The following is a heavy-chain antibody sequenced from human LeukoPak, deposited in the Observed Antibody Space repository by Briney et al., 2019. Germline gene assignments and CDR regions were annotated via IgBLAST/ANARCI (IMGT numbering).Heavy chain of an antibody. CDR3: AKGPAFHYYYYMDV. CDR2: ISYDGSNK. V-gene: IGHV3-30*18. D-gene: IGHD3-16*01. J-gene: IGHJ6*03. CDR1: GFTFSSYG. Sequence: GRSLRLSCAASGFTFSSYGMHWVRQAPGKGLEWVAVISYDGSNKYYADSVKGRFTISRDNSKNTLYLQMNSLRAEDTAVYYCAKGPAFHYYYYMDVWGKGTTVTIFS.